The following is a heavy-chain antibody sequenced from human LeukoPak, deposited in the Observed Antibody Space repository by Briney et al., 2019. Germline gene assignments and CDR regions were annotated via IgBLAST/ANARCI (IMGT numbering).Heavy chain of an antibody. Sequence: GGSLRLSCAASGFTCSSYAMSWVRQAPGKGLEWVSAISSSGGSTYYADSVKGRFTISRDNSKNTLYLQMNSLRAEDTAVYYCAVTATPPQSQLLLGYYYYGMDVWGQGTTVTVSS. CDR1: GFTCSSYA. CDR3: AVTATPPQSQLLLGYYYYGMDV. CDR2: ISSSGGST. J-gene: IGHJ6*02. V-gene: IGHV3-23*01. D-gene: IGHD2-2*01.